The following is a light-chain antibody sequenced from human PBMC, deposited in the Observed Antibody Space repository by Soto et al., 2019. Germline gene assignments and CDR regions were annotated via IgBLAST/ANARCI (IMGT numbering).Light chain of an antibody. J-gene: IGKJ2*02. Sequence: EIVLTQSPGTLSLSPGERATLSCRASQSVSSSYLAWYQQKPGQAPRLFIYASSIRATGIPDRFSGSGSGTDFTLTISRREPKDFAVYYCQQYGSSPPCTFGQGTKLEIK. CDR3: QQYGSSPPCT. CDR2: ASS. CDR1: QSVSSSY. V-gene: IGKV3-20*01.